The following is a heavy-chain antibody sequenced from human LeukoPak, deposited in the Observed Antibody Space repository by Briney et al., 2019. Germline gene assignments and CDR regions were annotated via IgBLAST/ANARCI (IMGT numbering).Heavy chain of an antibody. CDR1: GFTFGDYS. V-gene: IGHV3-49*04. Sequence: GSLRLSCTASGFTFGDYSMTWVRQAPGKGLQWVGFIRSKTYGGTTEYAASVKGRFTISRDDSKSIAYLQMNSLKTEDTAVYYCTRGNSGSYYNQGFDYWGQGTPVTVSS. CDR3: TRGNSGSYYNQGFDY. D-gene: IGHD3-10*01. J-gene: IGHJ4*02. CDR2: IRSKTYGGTT.